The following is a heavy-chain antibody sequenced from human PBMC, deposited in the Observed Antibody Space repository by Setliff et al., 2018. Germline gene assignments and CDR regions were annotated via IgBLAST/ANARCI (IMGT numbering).Heavy chain of an antibody. D-gene: IGHD2-21*01. CDR1: GFTFSDYW. Sequence: GGSLRLSCAASGFTFSDYWMYWVRQAPGKGLVWVSRINTDDGTTNYADSVQGRFTIFRDNAKNTVYMELNSLRVDDTAVYFCTRAFYCGRKCYRGFDYWGQGTLVTVSS. CDR2: INTDDGTT. CDR3: TRAFYCGRKCYRGFDY. V-gene: IGHV3-74*01. J-gene: IGHJ4*02.